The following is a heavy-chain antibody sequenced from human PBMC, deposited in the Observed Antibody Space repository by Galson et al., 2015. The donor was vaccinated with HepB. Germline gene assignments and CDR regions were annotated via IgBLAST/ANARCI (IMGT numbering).Heavy chain of an antibody. Sequence: SGYTFTSYAMNWVRQAPGQGLEWMGGINTNTGNPTYAQGFTGRFVFSLDTSVSTAYLQISSLKAEDTAVYYCARSPRGVVAVWGQGTTVTVSS. CDR1: GYTFTSYA. CDR2: INTNTGNP. J-gene: IGHJ6*02. V-gene: IGHV7-4-1*02. CDR3: ARSPRGVVAV. D-gene: IGHD3-10*01.